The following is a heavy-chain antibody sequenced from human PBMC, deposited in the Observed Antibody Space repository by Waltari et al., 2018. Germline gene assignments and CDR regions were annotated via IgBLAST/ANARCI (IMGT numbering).Heavy chain of an antibody. V-gene: IGHV4-38-2*01. CDR2: IYHSGST. CDR3: ARVGYSGSYLTRYYYGMDV. D-gene: IGHD1-26*01. CDR1: GYSISSGYY. J-gene: IGHJ6*02. Sequence: QVQLQESGPGLVKPSETLSLTCAVSGYSISSGYYWGWIRQPPGKGLEWIGSIYHSGSTYYTPSLKSRVTLSVDTSKNQFSLKLSSVTAADTAVYYCARVGYSGSYLTRYYYGMDVWGQGTTVTVSS.